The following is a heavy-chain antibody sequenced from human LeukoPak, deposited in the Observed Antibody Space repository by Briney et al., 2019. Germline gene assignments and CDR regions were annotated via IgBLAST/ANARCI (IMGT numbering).Heavy chain of an antibody. J-gene: IGHJ3*02. D-gene: IGHD3-22*01. CDR3: ARDDSSGYAAFDI. V-gene: IGHV1-69*05. Sequence: SVKVSCKASGGTFSSYAISRVRQAPGQGLEWMGGIIPIFGTANYAQKFQGRVTITTDESTSTAYMELSSLRSEDTAVYYCARDDSSGYAAFDIWGQGTMVTVSS. CDR2: IIPIFGTA. CDR1: GGTFSSYA.